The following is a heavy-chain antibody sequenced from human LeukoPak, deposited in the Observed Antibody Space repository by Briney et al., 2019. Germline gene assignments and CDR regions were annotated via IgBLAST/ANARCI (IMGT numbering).Heavy chain of an antibody. CDR3: ARIRDYDSSGYSVSYYMDV. CDR1: GGSFSGYY. CDR2: INHSGST. J-gene: IGHJ6*03. V-gene: IGHV4-34*01. Sequence: SETLSLTCAVDGGSFSGYYWSWIRQPPGKGREWIGEINHSGSTNYNPSLKSRVTISVDTSKNQFSLKLSSVTAADTAVYYCARIRDYDSSGYSVSYYMDVWGKGTTVTVSS. D-gene: IGHD3-22*01.